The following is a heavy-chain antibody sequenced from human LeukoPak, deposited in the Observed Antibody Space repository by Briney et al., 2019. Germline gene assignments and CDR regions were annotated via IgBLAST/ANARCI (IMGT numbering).Heavy chain of an antibody. CDR1: GYTLTELS. Sequence: ASVKVSCKVSGYTLTELSMHWVRQAPGKGLEWMGGFDPEDGETIYAQKFQGRVTMTEDTSTSTVYMELSSLRSEDTAVYYCARAYSSSWYGDYWGQGTLVTVSS. CDR2: FDPEDGET. J-gene: IGHJ4*02. CDR3: ARAYSSSWYGDY. V-gene: IGHV1-24*01. D-gene: IGHD6-13*01.